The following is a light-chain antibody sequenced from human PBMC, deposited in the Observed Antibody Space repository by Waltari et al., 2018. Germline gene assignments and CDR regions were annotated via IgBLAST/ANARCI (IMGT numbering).Light chain of an antibody. CDR3: QQYSSYTTWT. Sequence: IHMPQSTFTVSASVGDSVTITCRDSQSISRGLAWYQQKPGKAPKLQMYKASNLESGVPSRCSGSGSETKFALTSSSLQPDDVASYYCQQYSSYTTWTFSKGTKVGIK. J-gene: IGKJ1*01. CDR1: QSISRG. V-gene: IGKV1-5*03. CDR2: KAS.